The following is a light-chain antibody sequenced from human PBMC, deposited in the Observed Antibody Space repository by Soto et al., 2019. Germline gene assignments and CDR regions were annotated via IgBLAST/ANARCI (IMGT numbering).Light chain of an antibody. Sequence: SVLPQPASVSGSPGQSITISCTGTSSDVGGYNYVSWYQQHPGKAPKLMIYDVSNRPSGVSNRFSGSKSGNTASLTISGLQAEDEADYYCSSYTSSITYVFGTGTKVTVL. CDR1: SSDVGGYNY. V-gene: IGLV2-14*01. CDR2: DVS. CDR3: SSYTSSITYV. J-gene: IGLJ1*01.